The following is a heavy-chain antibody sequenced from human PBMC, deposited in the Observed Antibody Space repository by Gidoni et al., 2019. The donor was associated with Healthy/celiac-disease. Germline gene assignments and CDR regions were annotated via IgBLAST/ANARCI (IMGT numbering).Heavy chain of an antibody. CDR3: ARDKGDGVFDY. J-gene: IGHJ4*02. V-gene: IGHV1-69*04. Sequence: QVQLVQSGAAVKTPGPSVKVSCTAPRGTFSSYAISWVRQAPGQGLEWMGRITPILGIANYAQKFQGRVTITADKSTSTAYMELSSLRSEDTAVYYCARDKGDGVFDYWGQGTLVTVSS. D-gene: IGHD3-16*01. CDR2: ITPILGIA. CDR1: RGTFSSYA.